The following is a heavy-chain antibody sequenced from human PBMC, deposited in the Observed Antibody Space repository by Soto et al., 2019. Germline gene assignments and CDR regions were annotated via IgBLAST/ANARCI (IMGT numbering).Heavy chain of an antibody. CDR1: GFTFSSYA. D-gene: IGHD2-2*01. Sequence: QVQLVESGGGVVQPGRSLRLSCAAAGFTFSSYAMHWVRQALGKGLEWVAGISYDGSNKNYADSVKGRFTISRDNSKNTLYLQMNSLRAEDTAVYYCARGPSSLTRFDYWGQGTLVTVSS. CDR3: ARGPSSLTRFDY. V-gene: IGHV3-30-3*01. J-gene: IGHJ4*02. CDR2: ISYDGSNK.